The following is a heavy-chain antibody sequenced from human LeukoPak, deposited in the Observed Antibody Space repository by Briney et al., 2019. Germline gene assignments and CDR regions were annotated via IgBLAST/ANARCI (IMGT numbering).Heavy chain of an antibody. D-gene: IGHD6-13*01. Sequence: GGSLRLSCAASGFTFSSYWMSWVRQAPGKGLVWVANIKQDGSEKYYVDSVKGRFTISRDNAKNSPYLQMNSLRAEDTAVYYCARERGYSSSWYRFDYWGQGTLVTVSS. CDR2: IKQDGSEK. V-gene: IGHV3-7*01. J-gene: IGHJ4*02. CDR3: ARERGYSSSWYRFDY. CDR1: GFTFSSYW.